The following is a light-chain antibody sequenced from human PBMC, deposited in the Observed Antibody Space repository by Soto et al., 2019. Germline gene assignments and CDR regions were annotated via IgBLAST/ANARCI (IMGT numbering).Light chain of an antibody. V-gene: IGLV8-61*01. CDR3: LLYVGSGVHWV. CDR1: SGSVSTNNY. J-gene: IGLJ3*02. CDR2: NTN. Sequence: QAVVTQEPSFSVSPGGTVTLTCGLSSGSVSTNNYPSWYQQIPGQAPRTLIYNTNTRSSGVPDRFSGSILGNQAALTITGAQADDESDYYCLLYVGSGVHWVFGGGTKLTVL.